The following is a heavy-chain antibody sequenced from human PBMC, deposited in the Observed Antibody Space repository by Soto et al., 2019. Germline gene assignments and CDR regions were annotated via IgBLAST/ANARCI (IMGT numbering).Heavy chain of an antibody. J-gene: IGHJ4*02. CDR1: GYTFTNYG. CDR2: INAYNGKT. Sequence: QVQLVQSGAEVKKPGASVKVSCKTSGYTFTNYGINWVRQAPGQGLEWMGWINAYNGKTNYAQRLQGRVIMTTDTSTSTAYMELSSLRSDDTAVYYCARGSSPVDFDYWGQGTLVTVSS. CDR3: ARGSSPVDFDY. D-gene: IGHD6-13*01. V-gene: IGHV1-18*01.